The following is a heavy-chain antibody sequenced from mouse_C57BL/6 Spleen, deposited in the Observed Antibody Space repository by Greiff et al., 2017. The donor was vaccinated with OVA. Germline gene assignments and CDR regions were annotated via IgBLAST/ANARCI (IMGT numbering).Heavy chain of an antibody. V-gene: IGHV5-16*01. D-gene: IGHD2-2*01. CDR3: ARDLVTTGVFDY. Sequence: DVHLVESEGGLVQPGSSMKLSCTASGFTFSDYYMAWVRQVPEKGLEWVANINYDGSSTYYLDSLKSRFIISRDNAKNILYLQMSSLKSEDTATYYCARDLVTTGVFDYWGQGTTLTVSS. CDR2: INYDGSST. J-gene: IGHJ2*01. CDR1: GFTFSDYY.